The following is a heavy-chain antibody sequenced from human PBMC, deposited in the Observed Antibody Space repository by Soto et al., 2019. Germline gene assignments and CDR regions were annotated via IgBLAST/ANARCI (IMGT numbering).Heavy chain of an antibody. CDR1: GGSISSYY. Sequence: SETVSLTCTVSGGSISSYYWIWIRQPPGKGLEWIGYIYYSGSTNYNPSLKSRVTISVDTSKNQFSLKLSSVTAADTAEYYCAREDRGNFDYWGQGTVVTVSS. V-gene: IGHV4-59*01. CDR3: AREDRGNFDY. CDR2: IYYSGST. J-gene: IGHJ4*02.